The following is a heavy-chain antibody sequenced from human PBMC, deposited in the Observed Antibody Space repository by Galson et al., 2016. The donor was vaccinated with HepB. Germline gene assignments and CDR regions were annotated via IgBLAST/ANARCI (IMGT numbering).Heavy chain of an antibody. D-gene: IGHD1-26*01. CDR3: ARGVGGARYFDY. J-gene: IGHJ4*02. CDR1: GFTFSSYW. V-gene: IGHV3-74*01. CDR2: IDSDGSTT. Sequence: SLRLSCAASGFTFSSYWMHWVRQAPGKGLVWVSLIDSDGSTTNYPGPVKGRFTISRDNAKNTLYLQMNSLRAEDTAVYYCARGVGGARYFDYWGQGTLVTVSS.